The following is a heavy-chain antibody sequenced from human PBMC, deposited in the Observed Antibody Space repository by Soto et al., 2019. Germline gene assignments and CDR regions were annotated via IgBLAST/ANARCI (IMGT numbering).Heavy chain of an antibody. CDR2: INHSGST. J-gene: IGHJ4*02. V-gene: IGHV4-34*01. D-gene: IGHD2-2*01. Sequence: QVQLQQWGAGLLKPSETLSLTCAVYGGSFSGYYWIWIRQPPGKGLEWIGEINHSGSTNYTPSLKSRVTISVDTSKNQFSLGLSAVTAADTAVYYCAREGGSSSTSSEFWGQGTLVTVSS. CDR1: GGSFSGYY. CDR3: AREGGSSSTSSEF.